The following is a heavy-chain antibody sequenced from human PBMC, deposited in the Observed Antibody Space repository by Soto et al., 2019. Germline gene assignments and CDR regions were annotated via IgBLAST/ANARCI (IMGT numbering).Heavy chain of an antibody. CDR1: VVTCGGSG. CDR2: IRSKPNSYAT. CDR3: TRHNSDC. Sequence: LRLSWVAAVVTCGGSGGHWVRQASGKGLEWVGRIRSKPNSYATAYAASVEGRFTISRDDSKNTAYLQMNSLKTEDTAVYYCTRHNSDCWGQGTLVTVSS. V-gene: IGHV3-73*01. J-gene: IGHJ4*02.